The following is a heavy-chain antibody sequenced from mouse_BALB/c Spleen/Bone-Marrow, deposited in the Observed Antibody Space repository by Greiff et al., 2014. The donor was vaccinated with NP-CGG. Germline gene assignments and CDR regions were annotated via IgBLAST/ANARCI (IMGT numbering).Heavy chain of an antibody. CDR2: ISYSGST. V-gene: IGHV3-2*02. CDR3: ARYDYDVGYFDY. CDR1: GYSITSDYA. D-gene: IGHD2-4*01. Sequence: EVQLQQSGPGLVKPSQSLSPTCTVTGYSITSDYAWNWIRQFPGNKLEWMGYISYSGSTSYNPSLKSRISFTRDTSKNQFFLQLNSVTTEDTATYYCARYDYDVGYFDYWGQGTTLTVSS. J-gene: IGHJ2*01.